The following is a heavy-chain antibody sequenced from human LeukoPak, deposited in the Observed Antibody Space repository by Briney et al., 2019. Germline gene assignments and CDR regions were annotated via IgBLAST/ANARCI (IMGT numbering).Heavy chain of an antibody. J-gene: IGHJ4*02. V-gene: IGHV1-2*02. D-gene: IGHD2-21*02. Sequence: SVKVSCKASGYTFTGYYMHWVRQAPGQGLEWMGWINPNSGGTNYAQKFQGRVTMTRDTSISTAYMELSRLRSDDTAVYYCARDAGVGYCGGDCYPTYYFDYWGQGTLVTVSS. CDR1: GYTFTGYY. CDR3: ARDAGVGYCGGDCYPTYYFDY. CDR2: INPNSGGT.